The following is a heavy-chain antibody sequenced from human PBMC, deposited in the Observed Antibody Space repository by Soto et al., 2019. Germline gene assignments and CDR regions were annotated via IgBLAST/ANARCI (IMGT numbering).Heavy chain of an antibody. J-gene: IGHJ4*02. D-gene: IGHD3-22*01. CDR3: ARQIYDSDTGPNFQYYFDS. CDR2: IDPSDSQT. V-gene: IGHV5-10-1*01. CDR1: GYSFAGYW. Sequence: GAALKISGKGSGYSFAGYWITWVRQKPGKGLDWMGRIDPSDSQTYYSPSFRGHVTISVTKSITTVFLQWSSLRASDTAMYYCARQIYDSDTGPNFQYYFDSWGQGTPVTVYS.